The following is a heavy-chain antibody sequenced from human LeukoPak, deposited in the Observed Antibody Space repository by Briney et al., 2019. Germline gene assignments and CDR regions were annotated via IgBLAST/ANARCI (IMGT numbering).Heavy chain of an antibody. D-gene: IGHD2-15*01. Sequence: GGSLRLSCAASGFTLSNHWMTWVRQVPGRGPEWVANVNRDGSETYYLDSVKGRFSISKDNAKNSLYLQMNSLRAEDTAVYYCAKVRLYCSGGSSCYYHPFDYWGQGTLVTVSS. CDR1: GFTLSNHW. CDR2: VNRDGSET. J-gene: IGHJ4*02. V-gene: IGHV3-7*03. CDR3: AKVRLYCSGGSSCYYHPFDY.